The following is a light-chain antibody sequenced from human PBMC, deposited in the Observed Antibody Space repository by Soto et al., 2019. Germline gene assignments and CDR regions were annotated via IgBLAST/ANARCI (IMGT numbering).Light chain of an antibody. CDR1: QDVSRS. Sequence: DTQLTQSPSFLSASVGERVTITCRAGQDVSRSVGWYQQKPGKSPKLLISAASTLHSGVPSRFSSSGSWTDFTHTLSSLQPEEFATYDCQQLWSYPHTFGRGTKVEI. CDR3: QQLWSYPHT. J-gene: IGKJ4*01. V-gene: IGKV1-9*01. CDR2: AAS.